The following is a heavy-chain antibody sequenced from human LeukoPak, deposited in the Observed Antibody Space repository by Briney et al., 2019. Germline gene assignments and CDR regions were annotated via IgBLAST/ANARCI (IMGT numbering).Heavy chain of an antibody. D-gene: IGHD3-16*01. Sequence: GGSLRLSCSASGFSFSTYWMHWVRQAPGKGLEWVSSISSSSSYIYYADSVKGRFTISRDNSKNTLYLQMNSLRVEDTAVYYCAKAPRFGDHATEYYYYYMHVWGKGTTVTVSS. CDR3: AKAPRFGDHATEYYYYYMHV. CDR2: ISSSSSYI. J-gene: IGHJ6*03. CDR1: GFSFSTYW. V-gene: IGHV3-21*04.